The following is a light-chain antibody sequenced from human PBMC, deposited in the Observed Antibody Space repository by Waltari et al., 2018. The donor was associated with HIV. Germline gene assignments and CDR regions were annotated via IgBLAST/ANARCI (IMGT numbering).Light chain of an antibody. CDR1: KLEDKY. V-gene: IGLV3-1*01. CDR3: QAWDSHNVI. Sequence: SYELTQPPSVSVSPGQTAIITCSGDKLEDKYASWYQQRPGQSPVLVIYEDVKRPSGIPERFSGSNSGNTATLTISGTQAMDESDYYCQAWDSHNVIFGGGTKLTVL. J-gene: IGLJ2*01. CDR2: EDV.